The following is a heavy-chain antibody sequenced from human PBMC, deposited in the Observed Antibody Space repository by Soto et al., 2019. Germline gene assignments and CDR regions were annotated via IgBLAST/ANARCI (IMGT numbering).Heavy chain of an antibody. CDR1: GYTFTNYA. Sequence: ASVKVSCKASGYTFTNYAIHWVRQAPGQRLEWMGWISAYNGNTNYAQKLQGRVTMTTDTSTSTAYMELRSLRSDDTAVYYCARDGIAAAGPISEYYYYYGMDVWGQGTTVTVSS. CDR3: ARDGIAAAGPISEYYYYYGMDV. J-gene: IGHJ6*01. CDR2: ISAYNGNT. D-gene: IGHD6-13*01. V-gene: IGHV1-18*01.